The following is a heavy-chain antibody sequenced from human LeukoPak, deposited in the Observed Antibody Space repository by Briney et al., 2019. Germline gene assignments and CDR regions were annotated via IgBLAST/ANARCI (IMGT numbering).Heavy chain of an antibody. V-gene: IGHV1-18*03. Sequence: GASVKVSCKASGYSFVLYGISWVRQAPGEGPEWMGWISGSTGGTNYAQKFQGRVTMTADTSSSTAYMELRSLRLDDMAVYYCARDENYGISFNVDYWGQGTLVTVSS. CDR1: GYSFVLYG. CDR3: ARDENYGISFNVDY. D-gene: IGHD4-17*01. J-gene: IGHJ4*02. CDR2: ISGSTGGT.